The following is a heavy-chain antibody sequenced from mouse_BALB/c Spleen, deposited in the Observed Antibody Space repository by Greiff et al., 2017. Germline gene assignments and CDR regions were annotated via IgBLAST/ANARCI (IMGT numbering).Heavy chain of an antibody. CDR2: ISSGGSYT. J-gene: IGHJ4*01. Sequence: EVKVVESGGDLVKPGGSLKLSCAASGFTFSSYGMSWVRQTPDKRLEWVATISSGGSYTYYPDSVKGRFTISRDNAKNTLYLQMSSLKSEDTAMYYGARMDYWGQGTSVTVSS. V-gene: IGHV5-6*01. CDR3: ARMDY. CDR1: GFTFSSYG.